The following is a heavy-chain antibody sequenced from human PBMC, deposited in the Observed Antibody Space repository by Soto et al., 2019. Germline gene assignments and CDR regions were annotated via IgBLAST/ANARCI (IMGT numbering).Heavy chain of an antibody. CDR1: GYTLTHNF. CDR3: ARERIAARLDS. Sequence: QVQLVQSGAEVKKPGASVRVSCKASGYTLTHNFIHWVRQATGQGLEWMGIFYPSGDTALSPQKFRGRATMTRYTSTDTAYMVLSSPTSEDTAVYYCARERIAARLDSWGQGTLVTVSP. J-gene: IGHJ5*01. V-gene: IGHV1-46*01. D-gene: IGHD6-25*01. CDR2: FYPSGDTA.